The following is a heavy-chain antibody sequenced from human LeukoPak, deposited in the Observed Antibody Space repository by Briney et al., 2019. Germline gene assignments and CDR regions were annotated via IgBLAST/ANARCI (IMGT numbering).Heavy chain of an antibody. CDR3: AKDTYYGSGSYLGSFDY. CDR2: ISFDGSNK. V-gene: IGHV3-30*18. CDR1: EFTFSNYG. D-gene: IGHD3-10*01. Sequence: PGRSLRLSCAASEFTFSNYGMHWVRQAPGKGLEWVAVISFDGSNKYYAGSVKGRFTISRDNSKNTLYLQMNSLRAEDTAVYYCAKDTYYGSGSYLGSFDYWGQGTLVTVSS. J-gene: IGHJ4*02.